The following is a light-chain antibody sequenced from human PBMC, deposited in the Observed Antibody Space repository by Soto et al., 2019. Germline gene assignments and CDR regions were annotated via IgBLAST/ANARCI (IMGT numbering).Light chain of an antibody. Sequence: QLTQSPSSLSASVGDRVTISCQARRGIIKFLHWYQQRPGKAPKLLIYDGSKLEMGVPSRFSGRLYGTNFPFAIDSLQPEDVAPYYCQQSDYLPPLAFGHGTRLEI. V-gene: IGKV1-33*01. CDR2: DGS. CDR3: QQSDYLPPLA. J-gene: IGKJ5*01. CDR1: RGIIKF.